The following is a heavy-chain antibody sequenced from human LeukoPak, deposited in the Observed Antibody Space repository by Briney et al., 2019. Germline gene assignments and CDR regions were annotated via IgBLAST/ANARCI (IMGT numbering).Heavy chain of an antibody. CDR2: IRSRSTTI. V-gene: IGHV3-48*01. Sequence: GGSLRLSCEASGFTFSNYSMNWVRQAPGKGLEWVSYIRSRSTTIYYADSVKGRFTISRDNAKNSLYLQMNSLRAEDTAVYYCARAKRNGFDIWGQGTMVTVSS. CDR3: ARAKRNGFDI. J-gene: IGHJ3*02. CDR1: GFTFSNYS.